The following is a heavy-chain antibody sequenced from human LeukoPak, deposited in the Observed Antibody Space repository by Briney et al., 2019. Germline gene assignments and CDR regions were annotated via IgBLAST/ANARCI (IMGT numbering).Heavy chain of an antibody. CDR1: GGTFSSYA. D-gene: IGHD2-2*01. Sequence: SVKVSCKASGGTFSSYAISWVRQAPGQGLEWMGGIILIFGTANYAQKFQGRVTITADESTSTAYMELSSLRSEDTAVYYCARGYCSSTSCYQAVYYFDYWGQGTLVTVSS. J-gene: IGHJ4*02. V-gene: IGHV1-69*13. CDR3: ARGYCSSTSCYQAVYYFDY. CDR2: IILIFGTA.